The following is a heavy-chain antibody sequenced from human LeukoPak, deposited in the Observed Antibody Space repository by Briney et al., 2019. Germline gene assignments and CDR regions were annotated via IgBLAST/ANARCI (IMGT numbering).Heavy chain of an antibody. CDR1: GYSFTSYC. D-gene: IGHD1-26*01. J-gene: IGHJ3*01. CDR2: IYPGDSGP. CDR3: GMSGDRVPLQDDVFDV. Sequence: NRGESLKISCKVSGYSFTSYCIGWVRRMPGKGLEWMGIIYPGDSGPTYSPSFQGQVTISVDKSINTAYLQWSSLQASDTAMYYCGMSGDRVPLQDDVFDVWGQGTMVTVST. V-gene: IGHV5-51*01.